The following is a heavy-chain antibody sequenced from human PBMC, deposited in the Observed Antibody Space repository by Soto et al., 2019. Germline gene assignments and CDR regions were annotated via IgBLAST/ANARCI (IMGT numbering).Heavy chain of an antibody. Sequence: PGESLKVSCKGAGYSFTSYWIGWVRQMPGKGLEWMGIIYPGDSDTRYSPSFQGQVTISADKSISTAYPQWSSLKASDTAMYYCAGRWLLFGKAFDIWGQGTMVTVSS. CDR3: AGRWLLFGKAFDI. J-gene: IGHJ3*02. V-gene: IGHV5-51*01. CDR1: GYSFTSYW. CDR2: IYPGDSDT. D-gene: IGHD2-21*02.